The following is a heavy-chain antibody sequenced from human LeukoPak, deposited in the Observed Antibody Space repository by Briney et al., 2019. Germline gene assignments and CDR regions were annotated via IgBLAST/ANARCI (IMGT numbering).Heavy chain of an antibody. CDR3: ARAPYCGGDCYPPGFDY. CDR1: GFTFSSYE. CDR2: ISSSGRTK. D-gene: IGHD2-21*02. Sequence: TGGSLSLSCAASGFTFSSYEMNWVRQAPGKGLEWVSYISSSGRTKFYADSVKGRFTISRDNAKNSLYLQMDSLRAGDTALYYCARAPYCGGDCYPPGFDYWGQGTLVTVSS. V-gene: IGHV3-48*03. J-gene: IGHJ4*02.